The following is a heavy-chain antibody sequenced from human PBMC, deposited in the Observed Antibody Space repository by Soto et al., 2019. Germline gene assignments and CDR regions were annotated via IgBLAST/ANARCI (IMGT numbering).Heavy chain of an antibody. Sequence: QVQLVESGGGVVQPGRSLRLSCAASGFTFSSYGMHWVRQAPGKGLEWVAVISYDGSNKYYADSVKGRFTISRDNSKNTLYLKMNSLRAEDTAVYYCAKPRGAARLSRGGVLDYWGQGTLVTVSS. D-gene: IGHD6-6*01. V-gene: IGHV3-30*18. CDR3: AKPRGAARLSRGGVLDY. CDR1: GFTFSSYG. CDR2: ISYDGSNK. J-gene: IGHJ4*02.